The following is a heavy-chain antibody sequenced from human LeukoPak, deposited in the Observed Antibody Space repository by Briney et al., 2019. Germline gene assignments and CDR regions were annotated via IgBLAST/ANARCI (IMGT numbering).Heavy chain of an antibody. CDR2: ISSSSTII. CDR3: ASPDYGDYPEYFQH. D-gene: IGHD4-17*01. J-gene: IGHJ1*01. CDR1: GFTFSKYG. Sequence: PGGSLRLSCAASGFTFSKYGMNWVRQAPGKGLELVSYISSSSTIIYYADSVKGRFTISRDNAKNSLYLQMNSLRDEDTAVYYCASPDYGDYPEYFQHWGQGTLVTVSS. V-gene: IGHV3-48*02.